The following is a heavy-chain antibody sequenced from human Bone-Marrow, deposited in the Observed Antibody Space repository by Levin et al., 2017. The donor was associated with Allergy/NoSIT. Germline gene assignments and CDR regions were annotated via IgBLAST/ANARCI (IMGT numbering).Heavy chain of an antibody. CDR1: SGSLNRASSY. CDR2: IFTSGST. J-gene: IGHJ4*02. CDR3: AREGRGRAAAD. D-gene: IGHD6-13*01. V-gene: IGHV4-61*02. Sequence: SETLSLTCTVSSGSLNRASSYWSWIRQPAGKGLEWIGCIFTSGSTTYNPSLKTPVTISLDTSKNQFFLKLSSVTAADTAVYYCAREGRGRAAADWGQGILVTVSS.